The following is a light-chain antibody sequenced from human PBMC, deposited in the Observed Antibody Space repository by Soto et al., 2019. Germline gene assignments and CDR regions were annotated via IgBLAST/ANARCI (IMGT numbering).Light chain of an antibody. CDR1: QGISSY. V-gene: IGKV1-9*01. J-gene: IGKJ4*01. CDR3: QQLNSYLPLT. Sequence: DIQLPQSPSFLSASVGASVTITCRASQGISSYVAWYQQKPGKAPKLLIYDASSLESGVPSRFSSSGSGTEFTLTISSLKPEDFATYDCQQLNSYLPLTFGGGTKVDIK. CDR2: DAS.